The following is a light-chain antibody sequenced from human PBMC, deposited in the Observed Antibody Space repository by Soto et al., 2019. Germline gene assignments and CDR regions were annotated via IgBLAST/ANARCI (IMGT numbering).Light chain of an antibody. CDR2: GVS. Sequence: DIVMTHSPATLSVSPWEVATLSCRASQSVGSNLAWYQQKPAQAPRLLIYGVSTRATGTPARFSGSGSGTEFTLTISSVQSEDFAVYYCQHYNYWPPKTFGQGTKVDIK. J-gene: IGKJ1*01. V-gene: IGKV3-15*01. CDR3: QHYNYWPPKT. CDR1: QSVGSN.